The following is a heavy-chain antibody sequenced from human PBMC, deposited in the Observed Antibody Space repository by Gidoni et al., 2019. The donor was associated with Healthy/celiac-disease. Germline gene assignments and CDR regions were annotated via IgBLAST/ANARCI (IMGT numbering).Heavy chain of an antibody. Sequence: VQLVESGGGVVQPGRYLSLSCAASGFPFSEHAMPWVRQAPGKGLEWVALISYGGSHKYYADSVKGRFTISRDDSKNTLYLQMNSLRPEDTAVYYCARGRTEWELPSSPTHWGQGTLVTVSS. V-gene: IGHV3-30*03. CDR1: GFPFSEHA. J-gene: IGHJ4*02. D-gene: IGHD1-26*01. CDR2: ISYGGSHK. CDR3: ARGRTEWELPSSPTH.